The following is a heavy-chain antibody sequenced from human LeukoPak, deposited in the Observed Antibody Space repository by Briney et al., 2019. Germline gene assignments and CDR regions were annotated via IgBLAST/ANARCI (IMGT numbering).Heavy chain of an antibody. Sequence: SQTLSLTCTVSGGSISRGGYYWSWIRQHPGKGLEWIGYIYYSGSTYYNPSLKSRVTISVDTSKNQFSLKLSSVTAADTAVYYCASGRYCSSTSCPIDYYYYGMDVWGQGTTVTVSS. CDR1: GGSISRGGYY. CDR3: ASGRYCSSTSCPIDYYYYGMDV. D-gene: IGHD2-2*01. V-gene: IGHV4-31*03. CDR2: IYYSGST. J-gene: IGHJ6*02.